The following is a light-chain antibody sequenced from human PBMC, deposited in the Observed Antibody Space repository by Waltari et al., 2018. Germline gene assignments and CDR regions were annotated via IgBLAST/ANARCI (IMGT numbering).Light chain of an antibody. CDR1: QSVSSN. CDR3: QQYNNWPPLFT. Sequence: EIVMTQSPATLSVSPGDRATLSCRASQSVSSNLAWYQQKPGQAPRLLIYGASTRATGPPARFGGTGCGTEFTLTISSLQSEDFAVYYCQQYNNWPPLFTFGPGTKVDMK. J-gene: IGKJ3*01. V-gene: IGKV3D-15*01. CDR2: GAS.